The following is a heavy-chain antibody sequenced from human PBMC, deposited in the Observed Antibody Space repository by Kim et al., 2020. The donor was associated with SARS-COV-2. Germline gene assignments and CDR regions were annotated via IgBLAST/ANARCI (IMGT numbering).Heavy chain of an antibody. J-gene: IGHJ6*02. V-gene: IGHV3-48*02. Sequence: GGSLRLSCAASGFNFNTSSMNWVRQAPGKGLEWVSYISSSSTTMDYADSVRGRFTISRDNAKNSLFLQMNSLRDEDTAVYYCARCPLSMTIVRGMITTTVYYYYNMDAWGRGTAVTVSS. CDR3: ARCPLSMTIVRGMITTTVYYYYNMDA. CDR1: GFNFNTSS. CDR2: ISSSSTTM. D-gene: IGHD3-10*01.